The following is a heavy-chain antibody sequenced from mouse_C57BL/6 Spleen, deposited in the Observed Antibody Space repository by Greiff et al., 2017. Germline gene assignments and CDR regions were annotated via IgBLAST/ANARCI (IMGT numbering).Heavy chain of an antibody. J-gene: IGHJ2*01. V-gene: IGHV1-61*01. D-gene: IGHD1-1*01. Sequence: QVQLQQPGAELVRPGSSVKLSCKASGYTFTSYWMDWVKQRPGQGLEWIGNIYPSDSETHYNQKFKDKATLTVDKSSSTAYMQLSSLTSEDSAVYYCARSGDYYGSSGDYWGQGTTLTVSS. CDR1: GYTFTSYW. CDR3: ARSGDYYGSSGDY. CDR2: IYPSDSET.